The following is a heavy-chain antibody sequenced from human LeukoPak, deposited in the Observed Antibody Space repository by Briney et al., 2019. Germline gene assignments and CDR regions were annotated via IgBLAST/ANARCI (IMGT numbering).Heavy chain of an antibody. CDR2: INTDGSST. Sequence: GGSLRLSCAGSGFTFSNYWMYWVRQAPGKGLVWVSGINTDGSSTNYTDSVKGRFTISRQNAKNTLYLQMDSLGDEDTAVYYCGLSMVRALSPDYWGQGTLVTVSS. CDR1: GFTFSNYW. D-gene: IGHD3-10*01. V-gene: IGHV3-74*01. J-gene: IGHJ4*02. CDR3: GLSMVRALSPDY.